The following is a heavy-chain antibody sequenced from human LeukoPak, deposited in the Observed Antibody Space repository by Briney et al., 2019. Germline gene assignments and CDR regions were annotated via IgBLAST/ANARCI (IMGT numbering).Heavy chain of an antibody. CDR3: AREFTVTTDDAFDI. CDR1: GFTFSSYA. D-gene: IGHD4-17*01. CDR2: ISYDGSNK. Sequence: GGSLRLSCAASGFTFSSYAMHWVRQAPGKGLEWVAVISYDGSNKYYADSVKGRFTISRDNSKNTLYLQVNSLRAEDTAVYYCAREFTVTTDDAFDIWGQGTMVTVSS. J-gene: IGHJ3*02. V-gene: IGHV3-30-3*01.